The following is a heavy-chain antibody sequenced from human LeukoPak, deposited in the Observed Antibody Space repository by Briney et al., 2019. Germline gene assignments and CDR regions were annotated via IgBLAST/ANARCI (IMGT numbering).Heavy chain of an antibody. V-gene: IGHV3-23*01. CDR3: AKGSTRGYYYYYGMDV. J-gene: IGHJ6*04. Sequence: GGSLRLSCAASGFTFSSYAMSWVRQAPGKGLEWVSAISGSGGSTYYADSVKGRFTISRDNSKNTLYLQMSSLRAEDTAVYYCAKGSTRGYYYYYGMDVWGKGTTVTVSS. CDR1: GFTFSSYA. D-gene: IGHD2-2*01. CDR2: ISGSGGST.